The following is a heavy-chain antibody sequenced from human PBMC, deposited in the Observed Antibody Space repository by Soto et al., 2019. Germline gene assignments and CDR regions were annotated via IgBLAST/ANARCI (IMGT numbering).Heavy chain of an antibody. CDR3: ASGYSYGDYYYYGMDV. J-gene: IGHJ6*02. CDR2: ISAYNGNT. V-gene: IGHV1-18*01. CDR1: GYTFTSYG. D-gene: IGHD5-18*01. Sequence: ASVKVSCKASGYTFTSYGISWVRQAPGQGLEWMGWISAYNGNTNYAQKLQGRVTMTTDTSTSTAYMELRSLRSDDTAVYYCASGYSYGDYYYYGMDVWGQGTTVTVSS.